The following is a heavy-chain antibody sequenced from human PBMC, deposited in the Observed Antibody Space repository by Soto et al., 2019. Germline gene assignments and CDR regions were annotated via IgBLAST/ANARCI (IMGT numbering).Heavy chain of an antibody. Sequence: GASVKVSCKASGGTFSSYAISWVRQAPGQGLEWMGGIIPIFGTANYAQKFQGRVTITADESTSTAYMELSSLGSEDTAVYYCARVDLQRARSRWDVWYYYYGMDVWGQGTTVTVSS. J-gene: IGHJ6*02. V-gene: IGHV1-69*13. CDR3: ARVDLQRARSRWDVWYYYYGMDV. CDR2: IIPIFGTA. CDR1: GGTFSSYA. D-gene: IGHD3-16*01.